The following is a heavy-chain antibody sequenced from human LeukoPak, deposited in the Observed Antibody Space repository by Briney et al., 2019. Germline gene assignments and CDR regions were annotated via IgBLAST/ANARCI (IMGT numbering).Heavy chain of an antibody. V-gene: IGHV4-59*08. CDR1: GGSISSHF. D-gene: IGHD1-14*01. Sequence: SETLSLTCTVSGGSISSHFWSWIRQPPGKGLERIAYIYYSGSTYYNPSLKSRVTISVHTSKDQFSLKLSSAAAADTAVHYGARQTMRSAEALDILGQATMVTVSS. J-gene: IGHJ3*02. CDR2: IYYSGST. CDR3: ARQTMRSAEALDI.